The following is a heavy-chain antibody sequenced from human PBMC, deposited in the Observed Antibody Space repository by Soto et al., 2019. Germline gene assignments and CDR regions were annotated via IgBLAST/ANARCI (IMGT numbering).Heavy chain of an antibody. D-gene: IGHD3-10*01. CDR1: GFTFSSYA. CDR3: ARDRMVRGVPIDY. V-gene: IGHV3-30-3*01. J-gene: IGHJ4*02. CDR2: ISYDGSNK. Sequence: GSLRLSCAASGFTFSSYAMHWVRQAPGKGLEWVAVISYDGSNKYYADSVKGRFTISRDNSKNTLYLQMNSLRAEDTAVYYCARDRMVRGVPIDYWGQGTLVTVSS.